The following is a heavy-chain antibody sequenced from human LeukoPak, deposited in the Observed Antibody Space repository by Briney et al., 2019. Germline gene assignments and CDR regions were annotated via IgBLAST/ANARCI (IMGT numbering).Heavy chain of an antibody. J-gene: IGHJ5*02. Sequence: SETLSLTCAVYGGSFSGYYWSWIRQPPGKGLEWIGEINHSGSTNHNPSLKSRVTITADTSKNQFSLRLSSVTAADTAVYYCARGARRGGKYNWLDPWGQGTLVTASS. D-gene: IGHD2-15*01. CDR1: GGSFSGYY. V-gene: IGHV4-34*01. CDR3: ARGARRGGKYNWLDP. CDR2: INHSGST.